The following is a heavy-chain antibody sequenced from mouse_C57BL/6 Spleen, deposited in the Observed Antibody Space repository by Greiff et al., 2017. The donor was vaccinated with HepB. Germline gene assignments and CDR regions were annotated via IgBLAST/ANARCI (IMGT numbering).Heavy chain of an antibody. Sequence: QVQLQQPGTELVKPGASVKLSCKASGYTFTSYWMHWVKQRPGQGLEWIGNINPSNGGTNYNEKFKSKATLTVDKSSSTAYMQLSSLTSEDSAVYYCARWGRTAQATFPMDYWGQGTSVTVSS. J-gene: IGHJ4*01. CDR1: GYTFTSYW. CDR3: ARWGRTAQATFPMDY. CDR2: INPSNGGT. V-gene: IGHV1-53*01. D-gene: IGHD3-2*02.